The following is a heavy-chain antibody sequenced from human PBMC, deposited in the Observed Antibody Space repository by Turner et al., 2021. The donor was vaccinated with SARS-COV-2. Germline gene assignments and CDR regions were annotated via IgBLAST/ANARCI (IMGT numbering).Heavy chain of an antibody. CDR2: INSDGSST. V-gene: IGHV3-74*01. CDR1: GLTFSSYW. Sequence: EVQLVESGGGLVHPGGSLRLSCAASGLTFSSYWMYWVRQSPGKGLVWVLRINSDGSSTSYADSVKGRFTIYRDNAKNTLYLQMNSLRAEDTAVYYCARAGSSGYKLLYRERSYYYYYMDVWGKGTTVTVSS. J-gene: IGHJ6*03. CDR3: ARAGSSGYKLLYRERSYYYYYMDV. D-gene: IGHD2-2*02.